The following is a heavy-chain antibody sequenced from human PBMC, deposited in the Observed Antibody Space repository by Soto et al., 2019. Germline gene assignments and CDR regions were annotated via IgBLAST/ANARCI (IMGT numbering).Heavy chain of an antibody. CDR3: AREGVGATFYYYYYGMDV. D-gene: IGHD1-26*01. V-gene: IGHV1-18*01. Sequence: GGLVNVSCKASCYTFTSYGISWVRQAPGQGLEWMGWISAYNGSTNYAQKLQGRVTMTTDTSTSTAYMELRSLRSDDTAVYYCAREGVGATFYYYYYGMDVWGQGTTVTVSS. CDR1: CYTFTSYG. CDR2: ISAYNGST. J-gene: IGHJ6*02.